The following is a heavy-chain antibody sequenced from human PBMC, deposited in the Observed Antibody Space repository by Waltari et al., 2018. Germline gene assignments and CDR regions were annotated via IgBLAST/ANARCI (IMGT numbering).Heavy chain of an antibody. V-gene: IGHV3-7*01. J-gene: IGHJ4*02. CDR3: ARARRYFDY. CDR2: IKQDGSEK. CDR1: GLPFSSYW. Sequence: EVQLVEAGGGLVQPGGSLRPPCAASGLPFSSYWMSWVRQAQGKGLEWVANIKQDGSEKYYVDSVKGRFTISRDNAKNSLYLQMNSLRAEDTAVYYCARARRYFDYWGQGTLVTVSS.